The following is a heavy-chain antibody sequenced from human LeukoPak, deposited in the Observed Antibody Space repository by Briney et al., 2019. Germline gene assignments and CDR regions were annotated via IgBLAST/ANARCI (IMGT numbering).Heavy chain of an antibody. CDR1: GGSISRSGYY. Sequence: SETLSLTCTVSGGSISRSGYYWGWIRQPPGKGLGWIGNIYYSGSTYYNPSLKSRVTISADTSKNQFSLKLSSVTAADTAVYYCARLPDPYYFDYWGQGTLVTVSS. V-gene: IGHV4-39*01. J-gene: IGHJ4*02. CDR3: ARLPDPYYFDY. CDR2: IYYSGST.